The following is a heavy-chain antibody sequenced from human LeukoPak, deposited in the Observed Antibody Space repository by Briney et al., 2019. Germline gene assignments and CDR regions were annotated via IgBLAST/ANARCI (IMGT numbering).Heavy chain of an antibody. CDR2: TFYRGTT. V-gene: IGHV4-30-2*02. Sequence: SETLSLTCTVSGGSITSGGYYWSWFRQPPGKGPEWIGYTFYRGTTYYNPSLKSRVTISLDRSKNQFSLNVSSVTAADTAVYYCASEKTTGSAGWHWYFDLWGRGTLVTVSS. CDR1: GGSITSGGYY. J-gene: IGHJ2*01. D-gene: IGHD4-17*01. CDR3: ASEKTTGSAGWHWYFDL.